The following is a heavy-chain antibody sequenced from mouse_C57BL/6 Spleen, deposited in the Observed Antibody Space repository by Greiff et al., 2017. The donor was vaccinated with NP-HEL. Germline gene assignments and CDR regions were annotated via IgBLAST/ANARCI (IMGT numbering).Heavy chain of an antibody. CDR3: ARSGANWVFDY. CDR1: GYTFTDYY. V-gene: IGHV1-19*01. CDR2: INPYNGGT. J-gene: IGHJ2*01. D-gene: IGHD4-1*01. Sequence: EVQLHQSGPVLVKPGASVKMSCKASGYTFTDYYMNWVKQSHGKSLEWIGVINPYNGGTSYNQKFTGKATLTVDKSSSTAYMDLHSLTSEDSAVYYCARSGANWVFDYWGQGTTLTVSS.